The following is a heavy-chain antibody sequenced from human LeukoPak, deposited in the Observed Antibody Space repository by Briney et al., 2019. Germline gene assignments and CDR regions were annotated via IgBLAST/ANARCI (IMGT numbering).Heavy chain of an antibody. Sequence: GRSLRLSCAASGFTFDDYAMHWVRHAPGKGLEWVSGISWNSGSIGYADSVKGRFTISRDNAKNSLYLQMNSLRAEDTALYYCAKGNYYDSSGPLDYWGQGTLVTVSS. V-gene: IGHV3-9*01. CDR3: AKGNYYDSSGPLDY. J-gene: IGHJ4*02. CDR2: ISWNSGSI. CDR1: GFTFDDYA. D-gene: IGHD3-22*01.